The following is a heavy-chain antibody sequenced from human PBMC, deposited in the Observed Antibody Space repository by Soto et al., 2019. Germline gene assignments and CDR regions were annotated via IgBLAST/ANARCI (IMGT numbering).Heavy chain of an antibody. D-gene: IGHD5-12*01. CDR3: AFSRDGYNFDYNGMDV. CDR2: IYYSGST. Sequence: SETLSVTCTVSGGSISSYYWSWIRQPPWKGLEWIGYIYYSGSTNYNPSLKSRVTISVDTSKNQFSLKLSSVTAADTAVYYCAFSRDGYNFDYNGMDVWGQGTTIT. V-gene: IGHV4-59*01. CDR1: GGSISSYY. J-gene: IGHJ6*02.